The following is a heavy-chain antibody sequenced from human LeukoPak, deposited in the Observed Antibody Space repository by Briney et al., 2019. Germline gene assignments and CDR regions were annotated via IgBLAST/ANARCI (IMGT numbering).Heavy chain of an antibody. Sequence: SETLSLTCAVYGGSFSGYYWSWIRQPPGKGLEWIGEINHSGSTNYNPSLKSRVTISLDTSKNQFSLKLSSVTAADTAVYYCARLRRGYSYGSSTYYYYMDVWGKGTTVTVSS. V-gene: IGHV4-34*01. J-gene: IGHJ6*03. D-gene: IGHD5-18*01. CDR1: GGSFSGYY. CDR3: ARLRRGYSYGSSTYYYYMDV. CDR2: INHSGST.